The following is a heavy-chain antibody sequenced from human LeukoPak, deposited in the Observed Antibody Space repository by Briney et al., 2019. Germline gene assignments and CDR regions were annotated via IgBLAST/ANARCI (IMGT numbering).Heavy chain of an antibody. CDR1: GGSISSGGYS. CDR2: IYHSGST. Sequence: PSETLSLTCAVSGGSISSGGYSWSWIRQPPGKGLEWIGYIYHSGSTNYNPSLKSRVTISVDKSKNQFSLKLSSVTAADTAVYYCATASPTLISYSSSWYADAFDIWGQGTMVTVSS. J-gene: IGHJ3*02. V-gene: IGHV4-30-2*01. D-gene: IGHD6-13*01. CDR3: ATASPTLISYSSSWYADAFDI.